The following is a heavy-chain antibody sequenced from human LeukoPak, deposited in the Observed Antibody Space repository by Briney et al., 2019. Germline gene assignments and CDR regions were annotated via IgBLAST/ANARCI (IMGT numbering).Heavy chain of an antibody. CDR1: GGSLNSATK. Sequence: SETLSPTCTVSGGSLNSATKWSWVRQSAGKGLEWIGRIYTSGTTNYNPSLRSRVSLSVDTSKNQFSMKLRSVTAADTAVYYCARGFVEVTAFDYWGQGLLVTVSS. J-gene: IGHJ4*02. CDR2: IYTSGTT. CDR3: ARGFVEVTAFDY. V-gene: IGHV4-4*07. D-gene: IGHD2-21*02.